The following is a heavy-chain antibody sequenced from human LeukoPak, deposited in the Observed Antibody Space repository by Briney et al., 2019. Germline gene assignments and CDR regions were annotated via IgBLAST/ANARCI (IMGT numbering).Heavy chain of an antibody. CDR3: ARDYRGSSWYDYYYYGMDV. CDR1: GFTVSSNY. Sequence: GGSLRLSCAASGFTVSSNYMSWVRQAPGKGLEWVSVIYSGGSTYYADSVKGRFTISRDDSKNTLYLQMNSLRAEDTAVYYCARDYRGSSWYDYYYYGMDVWGKGTTVTVSS. D-gene: IGHD6-13*01. J-gene: IGHJ6*04. CDR2: IYSGGST. V-gene: IGHV3-53*01.